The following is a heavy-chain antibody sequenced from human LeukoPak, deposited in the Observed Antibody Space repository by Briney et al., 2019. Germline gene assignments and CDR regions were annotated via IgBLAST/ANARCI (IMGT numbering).Heavy chain of an antibody. V-gene: IGHV7-4-1*02. J-gene: IGHJ5*02. CDR3: ARVQVDYGDSGLWFDP. D-gene: IGHD4-17*01. CDR1: GYTFTSYA. CDR2: INTNTGNP. Sequence: GASVKVSCKASGYTFTSYAMNWVRQAPGQGLEWMGWINTNTGNPTYAQGFTGRFVFSLDTSVSTAYLQISSLKAEDTAVYYCARVQVDYGDSGLWFDPWGQGTLVTVSS.